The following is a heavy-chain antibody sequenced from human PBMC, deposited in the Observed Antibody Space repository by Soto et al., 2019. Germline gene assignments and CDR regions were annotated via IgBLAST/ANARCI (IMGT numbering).Heavy chain of an antibody. CDR2: IIPNYEAA. CDR3: ARYWNAGTLYGVFDI. CDR1: GGSFNNYV. D-gene: IGHD4-17*01. J-gene: IGHJ3*02. Sequence: QVQLVQSGAEVRKPGSSVQVSCEASGGSFNNYVISWLRQAPGQGLEWMGGIIPNYEAANYAQKFRGRLTINAEKARHTAYMELNSLRPEDTATYYCARYWNAGTLYGVFDIWGQGTTVIVS. V-gene: IGHV1-69*06.